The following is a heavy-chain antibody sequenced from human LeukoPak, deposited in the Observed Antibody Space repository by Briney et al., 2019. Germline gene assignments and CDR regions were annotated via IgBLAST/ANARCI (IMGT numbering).Heavy chain of an antibody. D-gene: IGHD1-26*01. J-gene: IGHJ5*02. CDR3: ARVPREGHDNWFDP. Sequence: GGSLRLSCVASGFTFSRHSMNWVRQAPGKGLEWVSYISSSNSIIHYTDSVKGRFTISREDAKNSLFLQMNSLRAEDTAVYYCARVPREGHDNWFDPWGQGTLVTVSS. V-gene: IGHV3-48*01. CDR2: ISSSNSII. CDR1: GFTFSRHS.